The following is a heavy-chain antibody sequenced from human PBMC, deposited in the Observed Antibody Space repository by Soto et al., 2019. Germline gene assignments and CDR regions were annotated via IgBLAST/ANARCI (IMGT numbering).Heavy chain of an antibody. CDR2: ISYDGSNK. CDR1: GFTFSSYA. J-gene: IGHJ5*02. V-gene: IGHV3-30*18. CDR3: AKNVWDYYGSGSPNWFDP. D-gene: IGHD3-10*01. Sequence: GGSLRLSCAASGFTFSSYAMHWVPQAPGKGLKWVAVISYDGSNKYYADSVKGRFTISRDNSKNTLYLQMNSPRAEDTAVYYCAKNVWDYYGSGSPNWFDPWGQGP.